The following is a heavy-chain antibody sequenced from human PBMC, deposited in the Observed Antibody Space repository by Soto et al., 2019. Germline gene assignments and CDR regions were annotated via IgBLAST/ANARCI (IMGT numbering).Heavy chain of an antibody. D-gene: IGHD3-10*01. CDR1: GFTFNSYG. V-gene: IGHV3-33*06. CDR2: IWYDGSNK. CDR3: AKNMVRGVPPYYYYGMDV. J-gene: IGHJ6*02. Sequence: GGSLRLSCAASGFTFNSYGMHWVRQDPGKGLEWVAVIWYDGSNKYYADSVKGRFTISRDNSKNTLYLQMNSLRAEDTAVYYCAKNMVRGVPPYYYYGMDVWGQGTTVTVSS.